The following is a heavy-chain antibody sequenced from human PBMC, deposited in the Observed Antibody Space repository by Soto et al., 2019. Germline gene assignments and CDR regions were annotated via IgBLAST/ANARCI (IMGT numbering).Heavy chain of an antibody. J-gene: IGHJ6*02. CDR1: GFTFSSYG. Sequence: GGSLRLSCAASGFTFSSYGIHWVRQAPGKGLEWVALISYDGSNKYYADSVRGRFTISRDNSKNTLFLQMNSLRAEDTAVYYCAKGAARLSNYYYGMDVWGQGTTVTVSS. V-gene: IGHV3-30*18. CDR2: ISYDGSNK. D-gene: IGHD6-6*01. CDR3: AKGAARLSNYYYGMDV.